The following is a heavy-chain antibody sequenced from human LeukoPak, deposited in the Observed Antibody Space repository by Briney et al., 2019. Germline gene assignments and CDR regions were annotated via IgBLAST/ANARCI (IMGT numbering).Heavy chain of an antibody. CDR3: VLGGSSGRQWLVVS. CDR1: EVTYSIYS. J-gene: IGHJ5*01. CDR2: INEDGSEK. D-gene: IGHD6-19*01. V-gene: IGHV3-7*01. Sequence: QTGGFLRLSCALSEVTYSIYSMTWVRQAPGKGLEWVANINEDGSEKYYVDSVKGRFTISRDSAQNSMSLQISSLRAEDTAVYYCVLGGSSGRQWLVVSWGQGTLVTVSS.